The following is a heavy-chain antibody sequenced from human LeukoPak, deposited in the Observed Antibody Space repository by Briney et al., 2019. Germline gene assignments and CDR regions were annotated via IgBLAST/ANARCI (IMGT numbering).Heavy chain of an antibody. CDR1: VFTLSSYA. CDR2: IWYDGNNK. J-gene: IGHJ5*02. D-gene: IGHD3-10*01. CDR3: ARGGMGVTTNWFDP. Sequence: GGSLTLSCAASVFTLSSYAMQWVRPAPGKGLEWVAVIWYDGNNKYYADSVKGRFTISRDDSKNTLYLQMNSLRAEGTAVYFCARGGMGVTTNWFDPWGQGPLVTVS. V-gene: IGHV3-33*08.